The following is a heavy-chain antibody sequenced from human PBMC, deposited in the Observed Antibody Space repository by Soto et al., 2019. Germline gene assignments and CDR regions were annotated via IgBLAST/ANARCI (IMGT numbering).Heavy chain of an antibody. J-gene: IGHJ6*02. CDR3: ARDKTLEDVVVPAASARYYYGMAV. D-gene: IGHD2-2*01. CDR2: IKQDGSEK. V-gene: IGHV3-7*05. Sequence: PGGSLRLSCAASGFTFSSYWMSWVRQAPGKGLEWVANIKQDGSEKYYVDSVKGRFTISRDNAKNSLYLQMNSLRAEDTAVYYCARDKTLEDVVVPAASARYYYGMAVWGQGTTVTVSS. CDR1: GFTFSSYW.